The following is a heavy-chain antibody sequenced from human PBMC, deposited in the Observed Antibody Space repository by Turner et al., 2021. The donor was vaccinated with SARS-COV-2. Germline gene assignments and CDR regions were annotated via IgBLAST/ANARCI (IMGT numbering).Heavy chain of an antibody. D-gene: IGHD1-26*01. CDR3: AKVTYGTY. CDR2: INSESGGT. J-gene: IGHJ4*02. Sequence: VHLVQSAAEVNKPGSSVKVSCQASGYTFTGYYMHWVRQALGRRLEWMGWINSESGGTNYAKNIQGSVTNTRDKSMSTAYMELSRLRSDDTGEYCCAKVTYGTYWGQGTLVTVSS. CDR1: GYTFTGYY. V-gene: IGHV1-2*01.